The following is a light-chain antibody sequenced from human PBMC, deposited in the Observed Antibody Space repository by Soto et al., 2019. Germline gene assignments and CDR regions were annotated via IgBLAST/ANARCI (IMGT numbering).Light chain of an antibody. CDR3: QQYHNWPQSWT. Sequence: EILLTQSPATLSWSPGERATLSCGASKSVSSNFLAWYQQKPGQAPRLLIYGASSRATGIPDRLTGSGSGKEFTLTISSLQSEDFAVYYCQQYHNWPQSWTFGHGTKVDIK. CDR1: KSVSSN. V-gene: IGKV3D-15*01. J-gene: IGKJ1*01. CDR2: GAS.